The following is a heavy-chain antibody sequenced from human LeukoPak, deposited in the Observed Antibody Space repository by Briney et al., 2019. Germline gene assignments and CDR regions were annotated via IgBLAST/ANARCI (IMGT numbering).Heavy chain of an antibody. CDR3: ARDRGGEYYFDY. CDR2: IIPIFGTA. J-gene: IGHJ4*02. Sequence: SVKVSCKASGGTFSSYAISWVRQAPGQGLEWMGGIIPIFGTANYAQKFQGRVTITADEPTSTAYMELSSLRSEDTAVYYCARDRGGEYYFDYWGQGTLVTVSS. CDR1: GGTFSSYA. D-gene: IGHD3-16*01. V-gene: IGHV1-69*13.